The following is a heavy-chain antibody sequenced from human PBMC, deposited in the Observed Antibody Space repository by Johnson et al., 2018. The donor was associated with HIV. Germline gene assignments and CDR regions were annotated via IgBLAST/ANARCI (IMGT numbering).Heavy chain of an antibody. CDR2: ISYDGSKK. J-gene: IGHJ3*02. CDR3: ARDYREANAFDI. Sequence: QVQLVESGGGVVQPGGSLRLSCAASGFTFSSYDMHWVRQAPGKGMAWVAFISYDGSKKYHADSVKGRFTISRDNSKNTLYLQMNSLRAEDTAVYYCARDYREANAFDIWGQGTMVTVSS. D-gene: IGHD1-26*01. V-gene: IGHV3-30*03. CDR1: GFTFSSYD.